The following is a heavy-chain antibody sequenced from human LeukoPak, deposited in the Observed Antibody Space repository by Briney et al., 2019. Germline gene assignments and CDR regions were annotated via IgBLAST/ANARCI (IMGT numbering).Heavy chain of an antibody. V-gene: IGHV3-7*03. CDR1: GFTFNHHW. Sequence: GGSLRLSCAASGFTFNHHWMSWVRQAPGKGLEWVANIKQDESEEYYADSVKGRFTISGDNAKNSLYLQMNSLRPEDSAMYYCARELWELDAFDIRGQGTMVIVSS. CDR3: ARELWELDAFDI. CDR2: IKQDESEE. D-gene: IGHD3-16*01. J-gene: IGHJ3*02.